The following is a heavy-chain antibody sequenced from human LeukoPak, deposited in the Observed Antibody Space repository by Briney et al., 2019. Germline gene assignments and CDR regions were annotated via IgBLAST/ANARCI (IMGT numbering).Heavy chain of an antibody. CDR3: ARAIGYCSGGSCSGVDY. V-gene: IGHV3-48*01. J-gene: IGHJ4*02. D-gene: IGHD2-15*01. CDR2: ISSSSSTI. Sequence: GGSLRLSCAASGFTFSSYSMYWVRQAPGKGLEWVSYISSSSSTIYYADSVKGRFTISRDNAKNSLYLQMNSLRAEDTAVYYCARAIGYCSGGSCSGVDYWGQGTLVTVSS. CDR1: GFTFSSYS.